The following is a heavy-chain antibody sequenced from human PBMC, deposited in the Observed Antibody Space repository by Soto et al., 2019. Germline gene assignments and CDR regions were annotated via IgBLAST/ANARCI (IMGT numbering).Heavy chain of an antibody. Sequence: SETLSLTCTVSGGSISSSSYYWGWIRQPPGKGLEWIGSIYYSGSTYYNPSLKSRVTISVDTSKNQFSLKLSSVTAADTAVYYCARRLMVRGAIRDYYYGMDVWGQGTTVTVSS. CDR1: GGSISSSSYY. J-gene: IGHJ6*02. V-gene: IGHV4-39*01. CDR2: IYYSGST. CDR3: ARRLMVRGAIRDYYYGMDV. D-gene: IGHD3-10*01.